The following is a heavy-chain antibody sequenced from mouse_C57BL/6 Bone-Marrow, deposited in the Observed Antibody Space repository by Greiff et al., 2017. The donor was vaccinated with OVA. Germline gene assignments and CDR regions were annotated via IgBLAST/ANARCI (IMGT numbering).Heavy chain of an antibody. CDR2: IYPRSGNT. CDR1: GYTFTSYG. CDR3: ASGYYPV. Sequence: QVQLQQSGAELARPVASVKLSCKASGYTFTSYGISWVKQRTGQGLEWIGEIYPRSGNTYYNEKFKGKATLTADKSSSTAYMELRSLTSEDSAVYFCASGYYPVWGTGTTVTVSS. D-gene: IGHD2-3*01. V-gene: IGHV1-81*01. J-gene: IGHJ1*03.